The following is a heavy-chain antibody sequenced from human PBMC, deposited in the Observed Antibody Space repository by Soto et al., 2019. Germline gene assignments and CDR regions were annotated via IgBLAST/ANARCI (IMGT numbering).Heavy chain of an antibody. V-gene: IGHV3-7*02. CDR1: GFTFGTYW. CDR3: ATDRNWGPY. CDR2: IKPDGSER. J-gene: IGHJ4*02. Sequence: EVQLVESGGGLVQPGGSLRLSCAASGFTFGTYWMTWVRQAPGKGLECVGNIKPDGSERYYVDSVKGRFTISRDNAKNSIYLHMNSLRAEDAAVYYCATDRNWGPYWGQGTLVTVSS. D-gene: IGHD7-27*01.